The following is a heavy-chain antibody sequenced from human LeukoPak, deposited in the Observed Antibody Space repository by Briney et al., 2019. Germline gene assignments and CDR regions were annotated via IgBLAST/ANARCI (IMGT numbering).Heavy chain of an antibody. CDR3: ARLVVTYYMDV. Sequence: GGSLRLSCAASGFTFSSYWMSWVRQAPGKGLEWVANIKQDGSEKYYVDSVKGRFTISRDNAKNSLYPQMNGLRAEDTAVYYCARLVVTYYMDVWGKGTTVTVSS. D-gene: IGHD2-21*02. V-gene: IGHV3-7*01. CDR1: GFTFSSYW. J-gene: IGHJ6*03. CDR2: IKQDGSEK.